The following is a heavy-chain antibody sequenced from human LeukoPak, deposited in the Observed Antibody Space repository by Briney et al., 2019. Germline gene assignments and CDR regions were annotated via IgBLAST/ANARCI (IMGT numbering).Heavy chain of an antibody. J-gene: IGHJ5*02. CDR1: GGSVSSGDYY. CDR3: AREGGYHNWFDP. V-gene: IGHV4-30-4*08. CDR2: IYYSGST. Sequence: SQTLSLTCTVSGGSVSSGDYYWSWIRQPPGKGLEWIGYIYYSGSTYYNPSLKSRVTISVDTSKNQFSLRLSSVTAADTAVYYCAREGGYHNWFDPWGQGTLVTVSS. D-gene: IGHD1-26*01.